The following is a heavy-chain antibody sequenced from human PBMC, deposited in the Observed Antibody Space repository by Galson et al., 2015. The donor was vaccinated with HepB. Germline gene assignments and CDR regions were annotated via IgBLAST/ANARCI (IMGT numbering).Heavy chain of an antibody. J-gene: IGHJ4*02. Sequence: SVKVSCKASGYTFTDYFLHWVRQAPGQAPGQGLEWMGRINPNSGGTDYAQKFQGRVTMTRDTSISTAYMELSSLRSDDTVVHYCGRENNNDRHFDYWGQGTLVTVSS. CDR2: INPNSGGT. V-gene: IGHV1-2*05. CDR3: GRENNNDRHFDY. D-gene: IGHD1-1*01. CDR1: GYTFTDYF.